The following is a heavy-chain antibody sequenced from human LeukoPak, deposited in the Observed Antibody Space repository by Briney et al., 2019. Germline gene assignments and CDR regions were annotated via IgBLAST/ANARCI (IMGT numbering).Heavy chain of an antibody. CDR3: ARDPQYSTAPGYFQH. D-gene: IGHD6-6*01. J-gene: IGHJ1*01. CDR2: IYDSGST. Sequence: SETLSLTCTVSGGSISSGDYYWSWIRQPPGKGLEWMGYIYDSGSTYYSPSLKSRVTISVDTSKNQFSLKLSSVTAADTAVYYCARDPQYSTAPGYFQHWGQGTLVTVSS. V-gene: IGHV4-30-4*08. CDR1: GGSISSGDYY.